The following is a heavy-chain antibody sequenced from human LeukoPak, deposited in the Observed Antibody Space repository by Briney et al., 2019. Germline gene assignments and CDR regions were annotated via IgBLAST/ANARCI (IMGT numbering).Heavy chain of an antibody. Sequence: ASVKVSCKASGYTFTSYGISWVRQAPGQGLEWMEWISAYNGNTNYAQKLQGRVTMTTDTSTSTAYMELRSLRSDDTAVYYCARDFPCSSTSCSTSFYYYYGMDVWGQGTTVTVSS. CDR1: GYTFTSYG. D-gene: IGHD2-2*01. V-gene: IGHV1-18*01. J-gene: IGHJ6*02. CDR2: ISAYNGNT. CDR3: ARDFPCSSTSCSTSFYYYYGMDV.